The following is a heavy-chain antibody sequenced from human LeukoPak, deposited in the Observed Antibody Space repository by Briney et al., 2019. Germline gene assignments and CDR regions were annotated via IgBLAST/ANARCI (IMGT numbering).Heavy chain of an antibody. V-gene: IGHV1-24*01. Sequence: ASVKVSCKVSGYTLTELSMHWVRQAPGKGLEWMGGFDPEDGETIYAQKFQGRVTMTEDTSTDTAYMELSSLRAEDTALYHCARGDFITIFDDAFDIWGQGTMVTVSS. CDR3: ARGDFITIFDDAFDI. CDR2: FDPEDGET. J-gene: IGHJ3*02. CDR1: GYTLTELS. D-gene: IGHD3-3*01.